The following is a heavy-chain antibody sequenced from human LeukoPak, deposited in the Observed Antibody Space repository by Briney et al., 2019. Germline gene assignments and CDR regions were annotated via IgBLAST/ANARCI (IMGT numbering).Heavy chain of an antibody. CDR1: GYSISSGYY. D-gene: IGHD5-24*01. CDR3: ARDRRDGYKFGAFDI. V-gene: IGHV4-38-2*02. CDR2: IYHSGST. Sequence: TSETLSLTCTVSGYSISSGYYWGWIRQPPGKGLEWIGSIYHSGSTYYNPSLKSRVTISVDTSKNQFSLKLSSVTAADTAVYYCARDRRDGYKFGAFDIWGQGTMVTVSS. J-gene: IGHJ3*02.